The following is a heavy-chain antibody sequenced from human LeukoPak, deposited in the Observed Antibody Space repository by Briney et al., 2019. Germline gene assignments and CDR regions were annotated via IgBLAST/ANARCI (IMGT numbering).Heavy chain of an antibody. J-gene: IGHJ4*02. Sequence: GGSLRLSCAASGFTFSSSAMSWVRPAPGKGLEGVSAISGSGGSTYYADSVKGRFTISRDNSKNTLYLQMNSLRAEDTAVYYCAKVGLTGYPYYFDYWGQGTLVTVSS. CDR2: ISGSGGST. CDR1: GFTFSSSA. D-gene: IGHD3-9*01. CDR3: AKVGLTGYPYYFDY. V-gene: IGHV3-23*01.